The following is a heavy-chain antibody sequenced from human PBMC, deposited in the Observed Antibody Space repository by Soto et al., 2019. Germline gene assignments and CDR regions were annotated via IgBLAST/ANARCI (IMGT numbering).Heavy chain of an antibody. CDR1: GFTFSSYA. Sequence: QPGGSLRLSCAASGFTFSSYAMSWVRQAPGKGLVWVSRINSDGSITSYADSVKGQFTISRDNAKNTLYLQMNSLRADDTAVYYCARGSSSWYVSFDYWGQGILVTVSS. CDR2: INSDGSIT. CDR3: ARGSSSWYVSFDY. V-gene: IGHV3-74*01. J-gene: IGHJ4*02. D-gene: IGHD6-13*01.